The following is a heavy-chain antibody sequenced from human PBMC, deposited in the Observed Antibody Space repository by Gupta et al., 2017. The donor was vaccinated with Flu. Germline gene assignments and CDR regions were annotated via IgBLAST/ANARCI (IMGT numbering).Heavy chain of an antibody. J-gene: IGHJ3*01. CDR3: ARYGFDV. V-gene: IGHV3-33*01. Sequence: QVQLVESGGGVVQPGRSLRLSCAASGFTFSSQGMHWVRQAPGKGLEWVALIWYDGRNKNYVDSVKGRFNISRDNSNNTLYLEMNSLRAEDTAVYYCARYGFDVWGQGTMVTVSS. CDR1: GFTFSSQG. CDR2: IWYDGRNK.